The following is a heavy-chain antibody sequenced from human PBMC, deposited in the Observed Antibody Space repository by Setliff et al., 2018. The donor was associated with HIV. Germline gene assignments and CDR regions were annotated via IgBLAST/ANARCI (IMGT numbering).Heavy chain of an antibody. Sequence: KASETLSLTCAVSGYSISSGYYWGWIRQPPGKGLEWIGSIYHSGSTYYNPSLKSRVTISVDTSKNQFSLKLSSVTAADTAVYYCARGGSRGSWYWDYWGQGTLVTVSS. V-gene: IGHV4-38-2*01. CDR3: ARGGSRGSWYWDY. CDR2: IYHSGST. CDR1: GYSISSGYY. D-gene: IGHD6-13*01. J-gene: IGHJ4*02.